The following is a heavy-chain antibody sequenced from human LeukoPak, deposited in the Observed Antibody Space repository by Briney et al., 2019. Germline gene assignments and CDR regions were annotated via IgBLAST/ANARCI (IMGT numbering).Heavy chain of an antibody. CDR2: ISSSGTTI. CDR1: GFSFSSFT. CDR3: VRLINYAGDP. J-gene: IGHJ5*02. Sequence: PGGSLRLSCAASGFSFSSFTVNWVRQAPGKGLEWISYISSSGTTINYADSVKGRFSVSRDNAKNSLFLHMNSLRAEDTAVYYCVRLINYAGDPWGQGTEVIVSS. V-gene: IGHV3-48*04. D-gene: IGHD3-16*01.